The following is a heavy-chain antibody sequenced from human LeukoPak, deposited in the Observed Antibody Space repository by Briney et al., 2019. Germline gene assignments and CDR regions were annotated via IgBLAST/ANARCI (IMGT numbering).Heavy chain of an antibody. Sequence: GGSLRLSCTASGFTFGDYAMSWFRQAPGKGPEWVGFIRSKAYGGTTEYAASVKGRFTISRDDSKSIAYLQMNSLKTEDTGVYYCTRGRQPERQLIGAFDIWGQGTMVTVSS. CDR1: GFTFGDYA. V-gene: IGHV3-49*03. D-gene: IGHD1-1*01. CDR2: IRSKAYGGTT. CDR3: TRGRQPERQLIGAFDI. J-gene: IGHJ3*02.